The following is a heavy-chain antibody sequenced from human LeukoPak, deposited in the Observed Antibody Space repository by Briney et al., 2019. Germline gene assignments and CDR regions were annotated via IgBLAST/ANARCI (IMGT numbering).Heavy chain of an antibody. CDR3: ARCRDYYDSSGYYGDDAFDI. Sequence: SETLSLTCTVSGGSISSYYWSWIRQPPGKGLEWIGYIYYSGSTNYNPSLKSRVTISVDTSKNQFSLKLSSVTAADTAVYYCARCRDYYDSSGYYGDDAFDIWGQGTMVTVSS. V-gene: IGHV4-59*01. J-gene: IGHJ3*02. CDR2: IYYSGST. CDR1: GGSISSYY. D-gene: IGHD3-22*01.